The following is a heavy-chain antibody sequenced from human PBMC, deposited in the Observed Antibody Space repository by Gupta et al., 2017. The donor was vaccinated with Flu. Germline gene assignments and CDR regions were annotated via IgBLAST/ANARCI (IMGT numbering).Heavy chain of an antibody. CDR3: AGTYDILTGYYGMDV. D-gene: IGHD3-9*01. V-gene: IGHV1-69*01. Sequence: AQKFQGRVTITADESASTAYMELSSLRSEDTAVYYCAGTYDILTGYYGMDVWGQGTTVTVSS. J-gene: IGHJ6*02.